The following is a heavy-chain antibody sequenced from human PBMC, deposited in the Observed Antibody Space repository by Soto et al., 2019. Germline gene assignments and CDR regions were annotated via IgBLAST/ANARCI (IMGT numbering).Heavy chain of an antibody. CDR2: IKQDGSEK. V-gene: IGHV3-7*01. D-gene: IGHD6-13*01. J-gene: IGHJ6*02. Sequence: EVQLVESGGGLVQAGGSMRLSCAASGLTFSSYWMSWVRQAPVKGLEWVGNIKQDGSEKNYVDFMEGRFTISRDNAENSLYLQMNSLRAEDTAVYYCARIASAGRGWDVWGQGTTVVVSS. CDR3: ARIASAGRGWDV. CDR1: GLTFSSYW.